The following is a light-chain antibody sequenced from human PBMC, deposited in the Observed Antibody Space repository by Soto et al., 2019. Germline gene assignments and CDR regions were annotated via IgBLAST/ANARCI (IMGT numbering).Light chain of an antibody. Sequence: DTQMTQSPSTLSASVGDRVNITCRASQSISTWLAWYQQKPGKVPKLLIYGASTLESGVPSMFSGSGSGTEFTLTLSGLQPDDCATYYCQQYDGNFGGGTRVEIK. CDR3: QQYDGN. CDR1: QSISTW. CDR2: GAS. J-gene: IGKJ4*01. V-gene: IGKV1-5*01.